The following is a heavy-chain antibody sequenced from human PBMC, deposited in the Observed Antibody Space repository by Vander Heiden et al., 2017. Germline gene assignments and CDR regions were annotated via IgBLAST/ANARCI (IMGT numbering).Heavy chain of an antibody. CDR1: GLSFRPYP. CDR2: ISVRATDA. Sequence: EVQFLESGGGLEPQGGPLRLSCAASGLSFRPYPMSWVRQAPGKGLEWVSTISVRATDAYYGDSVKGRFTISRDDSKNTLYLRMNSLRADDTAIYYCARGGSYGSGINNWFDPWGQGTLVTVSS. CDR3: ARGGSYGSGINNWFDP. V-gene: IGHV3-23*01. J-gene: IGHJ5*02. D-gene: IGHD3-10*01.